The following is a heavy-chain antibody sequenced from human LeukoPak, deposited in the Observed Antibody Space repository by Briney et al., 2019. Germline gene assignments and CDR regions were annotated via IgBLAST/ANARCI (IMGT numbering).Heavy chain of an antibody. Sequence: GGSLRLSCAASGFTFDDYGMSWVRQAPGKGLEWVSGINWNGGSTGYADSVKGRFTISRDNAKNSLYLQMNSLRAEDTALYYCARAFKYSMSGYYFDYWGQGALVTVSS. D-gene: IGHD2-21*01. CDR2: INWNGGST. CDR1: GFTFDDYG. V-gene: IGHV3-20*04. CDR3: ARAFKYSMSGYYFDY. J-gene: IGHJ4*02.